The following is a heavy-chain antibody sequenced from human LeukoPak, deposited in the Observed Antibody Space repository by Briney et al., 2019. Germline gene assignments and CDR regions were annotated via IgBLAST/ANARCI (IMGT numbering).Heavy chain of an antibody. V-gene: IGHV4-34*01. D-gene: IGHD2-15*01. J-gene: IGHJ5*02. CDR3: ASREVVAATEGFDP. Sequence: SETLSLTCAVYGGSFSGYYWSWIRQPPGKGLEWIGEINHSGSTNYNPSLESRVTISVDTSKNQFSLKLSSVTAADTAVYYCASREVVAATEGFDPWGQGTLVTVSS. CDR1: GGSFSGYY. CDR2: INHSGST.